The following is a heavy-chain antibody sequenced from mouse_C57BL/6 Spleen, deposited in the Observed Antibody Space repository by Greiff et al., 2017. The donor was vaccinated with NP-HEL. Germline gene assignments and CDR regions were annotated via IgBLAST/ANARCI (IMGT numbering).Heavy chain of an antibody. CDR2: IYPGNSDT. CDR3: TKELGPNYFDY. J-gene: IGHJ2*01. Sequence: EVQLQQSGTVLARPGASVKMSCKTSGYTFTSYWMHWVKQRPGQGLEWIGAIYPGNSDTSYTQKFKGKAKLTAVTSASTADMERSSLTNDDSAVYDCTKELGPNYFDYWGQGTTLTVSS. CDR1: GYTFTSYW. V-gene: IGHV1-5*01.